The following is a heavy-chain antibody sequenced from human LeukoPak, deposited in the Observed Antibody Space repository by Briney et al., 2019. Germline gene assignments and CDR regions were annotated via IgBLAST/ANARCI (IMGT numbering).Heavy chain of an antibody. CDR1: GFTFSSYG. D-gene: IGHD3-3*01. J-gene: IGHJ4*02. V-gene: IGHV3-33*01. Sequence: PGRSLRLSCAASGFTFSSYGMHWVRQAPGKGLEWVAVIWYDGSNKYYADSVKGRFTISRDNSKNTLYLQMNSLRAEDTAVYYCARGHPDFGVVVNGFDYWGQGTLVTVSS. CDR2: IWYDGSNK. CDR3: ARGHPDFGVVVNGFDY.